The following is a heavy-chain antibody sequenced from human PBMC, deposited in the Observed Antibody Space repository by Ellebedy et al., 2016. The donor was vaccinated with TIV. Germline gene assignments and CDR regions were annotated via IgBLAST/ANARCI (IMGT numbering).Heavy chain of an antibody. J-gene: IGHJ5*01. CDR2: INGNGDSP. CDR1: GFTFPRFA. CDR3: ARARSGFDS. Sequence: GGSLRLSXAASGFTFPRFAMSWVRQAPGKGLEWVSGINGNGDSPYYADSVKGRFTISRDNAKNTLYLQMNSLRAEDTAIYYCARARSGFDSWGQGTLVTVSP. D-gene: IGHD1-14*01. V-gene: IGHV3-23*01.